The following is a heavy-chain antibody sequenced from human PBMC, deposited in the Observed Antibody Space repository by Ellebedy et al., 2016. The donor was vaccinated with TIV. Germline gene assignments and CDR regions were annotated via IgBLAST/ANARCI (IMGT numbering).Heavy chain of an antibody. CDR2: IYYSGST. Sequence: MPSETLSLTCTVSGGSISSYYWSRIRQPPGKGLEWIGYIYYSGSTNYNPSLKSRVTISVDTSNNQFSLKLSSVTAADTAVYYCARDPPVEMATTPEGVGDYWGQGTLVTVSS. D-gene: IGHD5-24*01. CDR3: ARDPPVEMATTPEGVGDY. CDR1: GGSISSYY. V-gene: IGHV4-59*01. J-gene: IGHJ4*02.